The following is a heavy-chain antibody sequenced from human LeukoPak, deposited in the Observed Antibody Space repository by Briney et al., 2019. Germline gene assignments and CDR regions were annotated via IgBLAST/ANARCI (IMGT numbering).Heavy chain of an antibody. V-gene: IGHV1-2*02. CDR3: AREVYGDASFDF. CDR1: GYSFSDNY. J-gene: IGHJ4*02. Sequence: GASVKVSCKASGYSFSDNYMHWVRQAPGQGLKWVGWINPNSGGTNYAQKFQGRVTMTRDASISTAYLELSRLRSDDTALYFCAREVYGDASFDFWGQGTLLTVSS. D-gene: IGHD4-17*01. CDR2: INPNSGGT.